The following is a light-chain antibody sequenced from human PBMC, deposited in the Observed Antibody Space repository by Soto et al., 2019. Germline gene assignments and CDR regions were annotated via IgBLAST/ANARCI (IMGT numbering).Light chain of an antibody. CDR1: QSFRGL. CDR3: QQYGSSP. J-gene: IGKJ5*01. CDR2: GAS. Sequence: EVVLTQSPVTLSLSPGERATLSCRASQSFRGLLAWYQQKPGQAPRLLIYGASSRAAGIPDRFSGSGSGTDFTLTISRLEPEDFAVYYCQQYGSSPLGQGTRLEIK. V-gene: IGKV3-20*01.